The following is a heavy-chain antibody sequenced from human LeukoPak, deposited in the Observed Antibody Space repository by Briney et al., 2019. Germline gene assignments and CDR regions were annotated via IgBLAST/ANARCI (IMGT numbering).Heavy chain of an antibody. V-gene: IGHV1-69*01. D-gene: IGHD2-2*01. CDR1: GGTFSSYA. Sequence: GASVKVSCKASGGTFSSYAISWVRQAPGQGLEWMGGIIPIFGTANDAQKFQGRVTITADESTSTAYMELSSLRSEDTAVYYCARGHCSSTSCYWFGYYYYGMDVWGQGTTVTVSS. CDR3: ARGHCSSTSCYWFGYYYYGMDV. CDR2: IIPIFGTA. J-gene: IGHJ6*02.